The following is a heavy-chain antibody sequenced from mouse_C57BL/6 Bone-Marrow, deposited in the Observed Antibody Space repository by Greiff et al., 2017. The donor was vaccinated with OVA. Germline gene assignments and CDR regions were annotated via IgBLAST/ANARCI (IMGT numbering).Heavy chain of an antibody. Sequence: QVQLQQPGAELVKPGASVKLSCKASGYTFTSYWMHWVKQRPGQGLEWIGMIHPNSGSTNYNEKFKSKATLTVDKSSSTAYMQLSSLPSEDSAVYYCAREGYYYGSSYEAMDYWGQGTSVTVSS. V-gene: IGHV1-64*01. J-gene: IGHJ4*01. CDR3: AREGYYYGSSYEAMDY. D-gene: IGHD1-1*01. CDR2: IHPNSGST. CDR1: GYTFTSYW.